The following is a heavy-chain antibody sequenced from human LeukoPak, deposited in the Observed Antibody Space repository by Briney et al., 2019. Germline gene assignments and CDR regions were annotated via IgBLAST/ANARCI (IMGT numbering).Heavy chain of an antibody. CDR1: GFTFSSYG. CDR3: AREGITIIIGFDY. CDR2: ISYDGSNK. V-gene: IGHV3-30*03. D-gene: IGHD3-22*01. J-gene: IGHJ4*02. Sequence: GGSLRLSCAASGFTFSSYGMHWVRQAPGKGLEWVAVISYDGSNKYYADSVKGRFTISRDNSKNTLYLQMNSLRAEDTAVYYCAREGITIIIGFDYWGQGTPVTVSP.